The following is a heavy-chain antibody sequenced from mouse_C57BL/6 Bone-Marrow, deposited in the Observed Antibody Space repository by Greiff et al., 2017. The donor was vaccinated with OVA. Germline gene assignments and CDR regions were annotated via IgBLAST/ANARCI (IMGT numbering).Heavy chain of an antibody. D-gene: IGHD1-1*01. J-gene: IGHJ2*01. V-gene: IGHV5-17*01. CDR3: AATVVATNYFDY. CDR2: ISSGSSTI. CDR1: GFTFSDYG. Sequence: VQLKESGGGLVKPGGSLKLSCAASGFTFSDYGMHWVRQAPEKGLEWVAYISSGSSTIYYADTVKGRFTISRDNAKNTLFLQMTSLRSEDTAMYYCAATVVATNYFDYWGQGTTLTVSS.